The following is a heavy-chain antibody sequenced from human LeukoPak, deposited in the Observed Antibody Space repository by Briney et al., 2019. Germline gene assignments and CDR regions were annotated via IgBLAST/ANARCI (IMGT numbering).Heavy chain of an antibody. CDR3: ARDRLVIDYYGSGSYHDY. Sequence: SETLSLTCTVSRGSTSTYYWSWIRQPAGKGLEWIGRIYTSGSTNYNPSLKSRVTISVDTSKNQFSLKLSPVTAADTAVYYCARDRLVIDYYGSGSYHDYWGQGTLVTVSS. CDR1: RGSTSTYY. J-gene: IGHJ4*02. V-gene: IGHV4-4*07. CDR2: IYTSGST. D-gene: IGHD3-10*01.